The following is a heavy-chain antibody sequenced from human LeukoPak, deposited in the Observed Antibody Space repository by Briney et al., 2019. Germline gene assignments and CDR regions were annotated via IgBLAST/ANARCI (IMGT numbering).Heavy chain of an antibody. V-gene: IGHV3-23*01. J-gene: IGHJ5*02. CDR2: ISGSGGSM. CDR1: GFSLSSYA. D-gene: IGHD3-16*01. Sequence: GGSLRLSCAASGFSLSSYAMSWVRQAPGKGLEWVSAISGSGGSMFYAASGKGRFTISRDNSKKTLYLQMNSVRAARTAVSYCARERVACDQGWRRYTTRVGGNWLDPWGQRALVTVSP. CDR3: ARERVACDQGWRRYTTRVGGNWLDP.